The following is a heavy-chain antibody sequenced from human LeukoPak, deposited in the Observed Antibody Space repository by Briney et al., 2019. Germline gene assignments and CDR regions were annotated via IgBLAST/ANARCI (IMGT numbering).Heavy chain of an antibody. D-gene: IGHD5-12*01. Sequence: GGSLRLSCAASGFTFSSYSMNWVRQAPGKGLEWVSSISSSSSYIYYADSVKGRFTISRDNAKNSLYLQMNSLRAEDTAVYYCARDLDFSGYAGHYFDYWGQGTLVTVSS. V-gene: IGHV3-21*04. J-gene: IGHJ4*02. CDR2: ISSSSSYI. CDR3: ARDLDFSGYAGHYFDY. CDR1: GFTFSSYS.